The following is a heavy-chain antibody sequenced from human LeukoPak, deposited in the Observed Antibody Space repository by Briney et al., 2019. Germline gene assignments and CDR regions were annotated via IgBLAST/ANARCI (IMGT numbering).Heavy chain of an antibody. CDR1: SGSISSNY. CDR2: IYYSGST. D-gene: IGHD6-19*01. Sequence: PSETLSLTCTVYSGSISSNYWSWVRQPPGKGLEWIGHIYYSGSTNYNPFLKSRVTISVDTSKKEFSLKLSSVTAADTAVYYCARHGAVAGRGGYYFDYWGQGTLVTVSS. V-gene: IGHV4-59*08. CDR3: ARHGAVAGRGGYYFDY. J-gene: IGHJ4*02.